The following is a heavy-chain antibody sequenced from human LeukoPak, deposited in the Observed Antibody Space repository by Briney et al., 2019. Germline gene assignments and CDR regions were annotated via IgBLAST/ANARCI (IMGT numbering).Heavy chain of an antibody. CDR3: ARHDIAVARRMDV. Sequence: SSETLSLTCTVSGDSITSYYWSWIRQPPGKGLEWIGYIYYSGSTNYNPSLKSRVTISVDTSKNQFSLKVSSVTAADTAVYYCARHDIAVARRMDVWGQGTTVTVSS. CDR1: GDSITSYY. CDR2: IYYSGST. V-gene: IGHV4-59*08. D-gene: IGHD6-13*01. J-gene: IGHJ6*02.